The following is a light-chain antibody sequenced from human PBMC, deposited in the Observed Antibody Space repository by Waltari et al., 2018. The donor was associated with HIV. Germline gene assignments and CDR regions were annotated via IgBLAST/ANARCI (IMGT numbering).Light chain of an antibody. Sequence: EVELTQSPGTLSLSPGAIATLSCRATQSVRPSYFAWYQQKPGQAPRLLFYDTSNRATGIPDRFSASGSGTDFTLTISGLEPEDFAVYYCQRYGSSPWTFGRGTKLEIK. CDR1: QSVRPSY. J-gene: IGKJ2*02. V-gene: IGKV3-20*01. CDR2: DTS. CDR3: QRYGSSPWT.